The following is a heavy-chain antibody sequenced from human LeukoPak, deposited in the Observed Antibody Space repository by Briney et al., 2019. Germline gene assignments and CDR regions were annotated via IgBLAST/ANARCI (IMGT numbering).Heavy chain of an antibody. Sequence: GGSLRLSCAASGFTFSSYGMHWVRQAPGKGLEWVAVISYDGNNKYFADSLKGRLTVSRDNSKNTLYLLMNSLRAEDTAVYYCAKDRGLSFDYWGQGTLVTVSS. CDR3: AKDRGLSFDY. CDR2: ISYDGNNK. CDR1: GFTFSSYG. J-gene: IGHJ4*02. V-gene: IGHV3-30*18.